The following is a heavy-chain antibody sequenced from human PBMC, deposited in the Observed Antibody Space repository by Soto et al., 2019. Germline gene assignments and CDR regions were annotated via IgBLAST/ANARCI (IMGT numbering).Heavy chain of an antibody. CDR2: INSISNYI. V-gene: IGHV3-21*06. Sequence: EVQLVESGGGLVKPGGSLRLSCSASGFSFSSYTMTWVRQAPGKGLEWVSSINSISNYIYYAESVRGRFTISRENAKNSLYLQMNSLIAEDTALYYCVRAYGDYYYFDFWGQGTLVTVSS. CDR1: GFSFSSYT. J-gene: IGHJ4*02. CDR3: VRAYGDYYYFDF. D-gene: IGHD4-17*01.